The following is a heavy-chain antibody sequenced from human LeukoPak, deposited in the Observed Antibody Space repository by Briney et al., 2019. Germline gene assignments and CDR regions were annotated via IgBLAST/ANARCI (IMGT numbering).Heavy chain of an antibody. CDR3: AREDIQLSVINYYYYYYMDV. CDR2: INPSGGST. J-gene: IGHJ6*03. Sequence: ASVKVSCKASGYTFTSYYMHWVRQAPGQGLEWMGIINPSGGSTSYAQKFQGRVTMTRDMSTSTVYMELSSLRSEDTAVYYCAREDIQLSVINYYYYYYMDVWGKGTTVTISS. CDR1: GYTFTSYY. D-gene: IGHD5-18*01. V-gene: IGHV1-46*01.